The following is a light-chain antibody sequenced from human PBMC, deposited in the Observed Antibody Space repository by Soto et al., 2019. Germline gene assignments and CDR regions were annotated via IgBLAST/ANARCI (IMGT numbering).Light chain of an antibody. V-gene: IGKV3-20*01. Sequence: EIVLTQSPGTLSLSPGERATLSCRASQSVSSSYLDWYQQKPGQAPRLLIYGASSRATGIPDRFSGSGSGTDFTLTISRLEPEDFAVYYCQHYGSSLVTFGQGTRLEIK. CDR3: QHYGSSLVT. CDR2: GAS. CDR1: QSVSSSY. J-gene: IGKJ5*01.